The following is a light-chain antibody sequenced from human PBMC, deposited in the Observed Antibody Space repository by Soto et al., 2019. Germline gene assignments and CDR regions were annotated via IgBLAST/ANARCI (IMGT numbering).Light chain of an antibody. Sequence: DIRMTQSPSSLSASVGDRVTITCRANQGISNFLAWYQQKPGQVPKLLMYAASTLHSGAPSRFSGSRSGTDFTLTISSLQPEDVATYDCQKYNSAPQTFGQGTKVEIK. J-gene: IGKJ1*01. CDR2: AAS. CDR1: QGISNF. CDR3: QKYNSAPQT. V-gene: IGKV1-27*01.